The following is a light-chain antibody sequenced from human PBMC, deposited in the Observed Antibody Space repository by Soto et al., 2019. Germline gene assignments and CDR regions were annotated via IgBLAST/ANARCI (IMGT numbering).Light chain of an antibody. J-gene: IGLJ2*01. CDR2: SNN. CDR1: SSNIGSKT. V-gene: IGLV1-44*01. CDR3: AAWDDSLNGVV. Sequence: QAVVTQPPSASGTPGQRVTICCSGSSSNIGSKTVNWYQQLPGTAPKLLIYSNNQRPSGVPDRFSGSKSGTSASLAISGLQSEDEADYYCAAWDDSLNGVVFGGGTKLTVL.